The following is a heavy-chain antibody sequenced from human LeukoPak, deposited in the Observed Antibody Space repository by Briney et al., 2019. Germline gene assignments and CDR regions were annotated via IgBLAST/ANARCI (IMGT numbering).Heavy chain of an antibody. V-gene: IGHV1-2*02. CDR3: ARDYLFSPGYPVLYFDY. D-gene: IGHD1-1*01. CDR1: GFTFTGYY. Sequence: GASVKVSCKASGFTFTGYYMHWVRQAPGPGLEWMGWINPNSGGTNYAQKFQGRVTMTRDTSISTAYMELSRLRSDDTAMYYCARDYLFSPGYPVLYFDYWGQGTLVTVSS. CDR2: INPNSGGT. J-gene: IGHJ4*02.